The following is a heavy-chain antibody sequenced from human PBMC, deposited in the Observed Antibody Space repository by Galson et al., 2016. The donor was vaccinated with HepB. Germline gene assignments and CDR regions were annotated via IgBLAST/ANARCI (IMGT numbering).Heavy chain of an antibody. CDR1: GFSVNFNY. D-gene: IGHD2-2*01. CDR3: ARDVAAAADY. CDR2: ISTDDTT. J-gene: IGHJ4*02. V-gene: IGHV3-66*02. Sequence: SLRLSCAASGFSVNFNYMSWVRQAPGKGLEWVSLISTDDTTYYADSVKGRFTIPRDNSKNTLYLQMNSLGAEDTAVYYCARDVAAAADYWGQGTLVTVSS.